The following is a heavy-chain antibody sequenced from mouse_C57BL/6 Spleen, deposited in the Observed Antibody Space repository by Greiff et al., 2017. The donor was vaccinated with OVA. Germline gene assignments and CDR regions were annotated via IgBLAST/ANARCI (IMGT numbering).Heavy chain of an antibody. Sequence: EVQLVESGGGLVKPGGSLKLSCAASGFTFSDYGMHWVRQAPEKGLEWVAYISSGSSTIYYADTVKGRFTISRDNAKNTLFLQMTSLRSEDTAMYYCARGGLLHYYAMDYWGQGTSVTVSS. J-gene: IGHJ4*01. CDR2: ISSGSSTI. V-gene: IGHV5-17*01. D-gene: IGHD2-3*01. CDR3: ARGGLLHYYAMDY. CDR1: GFTFSDYG.